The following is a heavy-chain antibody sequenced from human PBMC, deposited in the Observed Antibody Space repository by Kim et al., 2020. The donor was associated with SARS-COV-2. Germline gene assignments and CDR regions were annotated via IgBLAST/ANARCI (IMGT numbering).Heavy chain of an antibody. CDR2: IYYSGST. V-gene: IGHV4-39*01. CDR3: ARHAGGIAEVGTGDRFDY. CDR1: GGSISSYNYC. J-gene: IGHJ4*02. Sequence: SETLCLTCTVSGGSISSYNYCWGWIRQPPGKGLEWIASIYYSGSTYYNPSLKSRVTLSVHTSKNQFSLKLRSETAADTAVYYCARHAGGIAEVGTGDRFDYWGQGTLVTVSS. D-gene: IGHD6-13*01.